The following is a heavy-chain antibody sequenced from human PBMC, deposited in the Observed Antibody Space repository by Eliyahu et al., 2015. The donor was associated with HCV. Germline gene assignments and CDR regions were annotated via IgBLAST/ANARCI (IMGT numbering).Heavy chain of an antibody. V-gene: IGHV1-58*01. Sequence: QMQVVQSGPEVKKPGTSVKVSCKASGFTFSNSAVQWVRQARGQRLEWIGWIVVGSGRTDYAQKFQGRVTITRDTSTSTAYMELSNLSSEDTAVYYCAVDEIYYLLWGQGTLVTVSS. D-gene: IGHD3-10*01. CDR3: AVDEIYYLL. J-gene: IGHJ4*02. CDR2: IVVGSGRT. CDR1: GFTFSNSA.